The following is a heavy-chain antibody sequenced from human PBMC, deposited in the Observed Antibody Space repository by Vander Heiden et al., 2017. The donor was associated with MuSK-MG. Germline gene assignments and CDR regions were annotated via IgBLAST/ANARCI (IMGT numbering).Heavy chain of an antibody. CDR2: ISTVATNSAT. Sequence: QVQLVEPGGGLVKPGGSLRLSCAASGLILSDSYMAWIRQAPGKGLEWVSFISTVATNSATKYADSVGGRFTISRDNARNSLSLQMNSLRVDDTAVYYCARDLSYKAFDQWGQGTLVTVSS. V-gene: IGHV3-11*05. J-gene: IGHJ4*02. D-gene: IGHD3-10*01. CDR1: GLILSDSY. CDR3: ARDLSYKAFDQ.